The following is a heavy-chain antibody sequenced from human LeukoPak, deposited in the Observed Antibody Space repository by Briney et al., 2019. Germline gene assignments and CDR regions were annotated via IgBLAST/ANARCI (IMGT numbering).Heavy chain of an antibody. CDR1: GFTFSSYA. CDR3: AREAMSSSGYYGPLDY. V-gene: IGHV3-30-3*01. D-gene: IGHD3-22*01. CDR2: ISYDGSNK. J-gene: IGHJ4*02. Sequence: TGGSLRLSCAASGFTFSSYAMHWVRQAPGKGLEWVAVISYDGSNKYYADSVKGRFTISRDNSKNTLYLQMNSLRAEDTAVYYCAREAMSSSGYYGPLDYWGQGTLVTVSS.